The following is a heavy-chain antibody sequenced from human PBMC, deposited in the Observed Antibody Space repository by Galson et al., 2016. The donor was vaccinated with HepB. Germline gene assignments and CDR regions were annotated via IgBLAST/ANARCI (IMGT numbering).Heavy chain of an antibody. CDR1: GYTFTSFA. Sequence: SVKVSCKASGYTFTSFAFHWVRQAPGQSLEWMGWINAGNGNTKYSERFQGRLTITRDTSATTAYMELSSLTSEDTPLYYCARDLPSSPVFPVMAYFYYGMDVWGQGTTVTVSS. D-gene: IGHD3-16*01. CDR3: ARDLPSSPVFPVMAYFYYGMDV. V-gene: IGHV1-3*01. J-gene: IGHJ6*02. CDR2: INAGNGNT.